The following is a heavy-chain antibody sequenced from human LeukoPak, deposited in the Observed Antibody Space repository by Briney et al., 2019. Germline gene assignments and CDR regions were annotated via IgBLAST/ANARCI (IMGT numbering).Heavy chain of an antibody. V-gene: IGHV3-30*18. CDR2: ISHDGNNK. D-gene: IGHD6-19*01. CDR1: GFTFSTYG. J-gene: IGHJ4*02. CDR3: AKDWGVAVIGGAIDS. Sequence: PGGSLRLSCAVSGFTFSTYGMPWVRQAPGKGLEWVAVISHDGNNKKYAESVRGRLTISRDNSKNTLSLQMNSLRAEDTAVYYCAKDWGVAVIGGAIDSWGQGTLVTVSS.